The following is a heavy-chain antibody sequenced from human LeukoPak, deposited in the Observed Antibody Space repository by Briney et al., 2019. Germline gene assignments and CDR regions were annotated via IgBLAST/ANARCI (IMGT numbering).Heavy chain of an antibody. V-gene: IGHV4-59*01. CDR2: ISYNGTT. J-gene: IGHJ3*02. Sequence: PSETLSLTCTVSGGSISRYYWSWIRQPPGKGLEWIGYISYNGTTNHNPSLKSRVTISLDTSKNQFSLKLSSVTAADTAVYYCTRQLWFGGNDAFDIWGQGTMVTVSS. CDR1: GGSISRYY. CDR3: TRQLWFGGNDAFDI. D-gene: IGHD3-10*01.